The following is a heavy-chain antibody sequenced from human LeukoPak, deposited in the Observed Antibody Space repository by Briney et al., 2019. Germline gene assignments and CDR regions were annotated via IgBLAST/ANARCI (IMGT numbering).Heavy chain of an antibody. Sequence: GGSLRLSCAASEFTFRSCVMHWVRQDPGKGLEWVAVISYDGGNTYYADSVKGRFTISRDNSKNTLYLQMNSLRVEDTAVYYCARVRGIQLWFDYWGQGTLVTVSS. V-gene: IGHV3-30*04. CDR2: ISYDGGNT. J-gene: IGHJ4*02. D-gene: IGHD5-18*01. CDR3: ARVRGIQLWFDY. CDR1: EFTFRSCV.